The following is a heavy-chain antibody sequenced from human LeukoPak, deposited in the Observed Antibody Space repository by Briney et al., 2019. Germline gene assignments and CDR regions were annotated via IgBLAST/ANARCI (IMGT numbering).Heavy chain of an antibody. J-gene: IGHJ4*02. D-gene: IGHD5-18*01. V-gene: IGHV3-30*18. CDR1: GFTFSSYG. Sequence: GGSLRLSCAASGFTFSSYGMHWVRQAPGKGLEWVAVISYDGSNKYYADSVKGRFTISRDNSKNTLYLQMNSLRAEDTAVYYCAKMELWYDYWGQGTLVTVSS. CDR3: AKMELWYDY. CDR2: ISYDGSNK.